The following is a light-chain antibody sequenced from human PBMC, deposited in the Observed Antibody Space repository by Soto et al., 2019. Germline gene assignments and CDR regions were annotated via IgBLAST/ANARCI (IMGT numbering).Light chain of an antibody. CDR3: SSYTGSGTF. Sequence: QSVLTQPASVSGSPGQSIAISCTGTSSDVGGYDQVSWYQQHPGKAPKLMVYAVSNRPSGVSDRFSGSQSGNTASLTISGHQAEDEADYYCSSYTGSGTFFGGGTKVTVL. V-gene: IGLV2-14*01. J-gene: IGLJ2*01. CDR1: SSDVGGYDQ. CDR2: AVS.